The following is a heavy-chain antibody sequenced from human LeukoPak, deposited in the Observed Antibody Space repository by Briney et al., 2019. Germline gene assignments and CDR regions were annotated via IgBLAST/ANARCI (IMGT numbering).Heavy chain of an antibody. CDR3: AALARDY. CDR1: GFTFSTYS. V-gene: IGHV3-48*01. D-gene: IGHD3-3*02. J-gene: IGHJ4*02. CDR2: ISSTSSTI. Sequence: PGGSLRLSCAASGFTFSTYSMNWVRQAPGKGLEWVSYISSTSSTIYYADSVKGRFTISRDNAKNSLFLQMNSLRAEDTAAYYCAALARDYWGQGILVSISS.